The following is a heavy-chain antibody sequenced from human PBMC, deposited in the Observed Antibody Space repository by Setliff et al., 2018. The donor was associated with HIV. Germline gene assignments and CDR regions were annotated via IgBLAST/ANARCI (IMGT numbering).Heavy chain of an antibody. Sequence: SETLSLTCTVSGGSISSYYWSWIRQPARKRLEFIGRISAAGTINYNPSLRSRVTLSVDTSENQFSLTVNSVTAADTAMYFCARDEGRATGSWWDQSASWYLDYWGHGILVTVSS. V-gene: IGHV4-4*07. D-gene: IGHD6-13*01. CDR1: GGSISSYY. J-gene: IGHJ4*01. CDR3: ARDEGRATGSWWDQSASWYLDY. CDR2: ISAAGTI.